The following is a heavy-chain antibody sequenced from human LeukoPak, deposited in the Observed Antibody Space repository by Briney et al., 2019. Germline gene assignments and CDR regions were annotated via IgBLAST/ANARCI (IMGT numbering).Heavy chain of an antibody. CDR1: GFTFSSYW. J-gene: IGHJ6*02. CDR2: IKQDGSEK. V-gene: IGHV3-7*03. CDR3: AKDILDNGYYYYGMDV. Sequence: GGSLRLSCAASGFTFSSYWMSWVRQAPGKGLEWVANIKQDGSEKYYVDSVKGRFTISRDNAKNSLYLQMNSLRAEDTALYYCAKDILDNGYYYYGMDVWGQGTTVTVSS. D-gene: IGHD1-1*01.